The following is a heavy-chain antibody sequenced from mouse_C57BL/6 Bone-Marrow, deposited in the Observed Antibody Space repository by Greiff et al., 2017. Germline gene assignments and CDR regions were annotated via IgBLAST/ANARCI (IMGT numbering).Heavy chain of an antibody. CDR3: ARRGFDYYGSSPYAMDY. V-gene: IGHV5-6*01. CDR1: GFTFSSYG. Sequence: EVQLVESGGDLVKPGGSLKLSCAASGFTFSSYGMSWVRQTPDKRLEWVATISSGGSYTYYPDSVKGRFTISRDNAKNTLYLQMSSLKSEDTAMYYCARRGFDYYGSSPYAMDYWGQGTSVTVSS. J-gene: IGHJ4*01. D-gene: IGHD1-1*01. CDR2: ISSGGSYT.